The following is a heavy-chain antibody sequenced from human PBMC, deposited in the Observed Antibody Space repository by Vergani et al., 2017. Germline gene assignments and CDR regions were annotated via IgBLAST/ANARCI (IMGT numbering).Heavy chain of an antibody. V-gene: IGHV4-39*01. CDR2: IYYSGST. CDR1: NHSVSNTFYY. CDR3: TRQWAVVSANNWFYP. D-gene: IGHD2-15*01. Sequence: QVQLQESGPGLVKPSETLSLTCTVSNHSVSNTFYYWGWIRQNPGKGLEWIGSIYYSGSTYYNPSLESRVTMSVDTSKSQFSPKLSAVTAADTAVYYCTRQWAVVSANNWFYPWGQGTLITVSS. J-gene: IGHJ5*02.